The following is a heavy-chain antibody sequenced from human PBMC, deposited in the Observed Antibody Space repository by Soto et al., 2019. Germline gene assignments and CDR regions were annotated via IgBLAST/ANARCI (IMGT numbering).Heavy chain of an antibody. CDR3: AHGDYSFDY. V-gene: IGHV4-59*08. Sequence: SETLSLTCTVSADSIRTYYWSWIRQPPGKGQEWIGSIYYSGSTNYNPSLKSRVTISVDMSKNQFSLKLSSVTAADTAVYYCAHGDYSFDYWGQGTLVTVSS. CDR1: ADSIRTYY. J-gene: IGHJ4*02. CDR2: IYYSGST. D-gene: IGHD4-17*01.